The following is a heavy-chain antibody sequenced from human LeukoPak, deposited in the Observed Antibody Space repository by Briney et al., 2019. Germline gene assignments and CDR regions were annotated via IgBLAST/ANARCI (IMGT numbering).Heavy chain of an antibody. J-gene: IGHJ4*02. CDR2: IRDDGSNK. Sequence: SCKVSGYTLTELSMHWVRQAPGKGLEWVAFIRDDGSNKYYADSVKGRFTISRDKSKNTLYLQINSLRTEDTAVYYCAKAPNGGHSIGLDYWGQGTLVTVSS. V-gene: IGHV3-30*02. CDR3: AKAPNGGHSIGLDY. CDR1: GYTLTELS. D-gene: IGHD4-23*01.